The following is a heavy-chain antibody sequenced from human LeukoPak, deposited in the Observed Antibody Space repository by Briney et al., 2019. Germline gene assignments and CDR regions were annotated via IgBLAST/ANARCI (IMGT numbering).Heavy chain of an antibody. V-gene: IGHV4-31*03. D-gene: IGHD1-1*01. CDR1: GGSISSGGYY. CDR3: ARPSRGYGYFDY. J-gene: IGHJ4*02. Sequence: TSQTLSLTCTVSGGSISSGGYYWSWIRQHPGKGLEWIGYIYYSGSTYHNPSLKSRVTISVDTSKNQFSLKLSSVTAADTAVYYCARPSRGYGYFDYWGQGTLVTVSS. CDR2: IYYSGST.